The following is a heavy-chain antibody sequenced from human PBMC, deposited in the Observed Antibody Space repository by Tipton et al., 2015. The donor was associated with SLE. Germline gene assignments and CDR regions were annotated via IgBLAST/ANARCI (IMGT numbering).Heavy chain of an antibody. J-gene: IGHJ4*02. V-gene: IGHV4-61*01. CDR3: ALYSYGY. D-gene: IGHD5-18*01. CDR2: IYHSGST. CDR1: GGSVSSGSYY. Sequence: TLSLTCTVSGGSVSSGSYYCSWIRQPPGKGLEWIGEIYHSGSTNYNASLKSRVTISVDKSKNQFSLKLSSVTAADTAVYYCALYSYGYWGQGTLVTVSS.